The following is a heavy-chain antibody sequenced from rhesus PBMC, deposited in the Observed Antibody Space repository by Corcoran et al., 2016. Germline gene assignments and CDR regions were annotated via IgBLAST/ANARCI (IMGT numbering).Heavy chain of an antibody. CDR2: IYGSGSST. D-gene: IGHD6-31*01. J-gene: IGHJ4*01. Sequence: QLQLQESGPGLVKPSETLSVTCAVSGGSISSSYWSWIRQAPGKGPEWIGYIYGSGSSTNYNPSLKSRVTLSVDTSKNQLSLKLSSVTAADTAVYYCASPGYSSGWNYFDYWGQGVLVTVSS. V-gene: IGHV4-169*02. CDR3: ASPGYSSGWNYFDY. CDR1: GGSISSSY.